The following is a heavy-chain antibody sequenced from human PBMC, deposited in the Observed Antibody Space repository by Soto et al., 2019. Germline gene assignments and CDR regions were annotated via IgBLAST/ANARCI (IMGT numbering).Heavy chain of an antibody. V-gene: IGHV3-30-3*01. Sequence: PGWSLRLSCAASGFTFSSYSMHWVRQAPGKGLEWVAVISYDGSNKYYADSVKGRFTISRDNSKNTLYLQMNSLRAEDTAVYYCARELDDFWSGYFSPHYYYGMDVWGQGTTVTVSS. CDR1: GFTFSSYS. D-gene: IGHD3-3*01. CDR2: ISYDGSNK. J-gene: IGHJ6*02. CDR3: ARELDDFWSGYFSPHYYYGMDV.